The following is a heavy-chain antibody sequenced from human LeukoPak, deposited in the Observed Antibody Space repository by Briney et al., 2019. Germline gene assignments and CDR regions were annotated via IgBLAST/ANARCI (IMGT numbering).Heavy chain of an antibody. CDR1: GGTFSSYD. D-gene: IGHD5-12*01. CDR3: ARAKKWRGYYFDY. V-gene: IGHV1-8*02. Sequence: GSSVKVSCKASGGTFSSYDISWVRQATGQGLEWMGWMNPNSGNTGYAQKFQGRVTMTRNTSISTAYMELSSLRSEDTAVYYCARAKKWRGYYFDYWGQGTLVTVSS. J-gene: IGHJ4*02. CDR2: MNPNSGNT.